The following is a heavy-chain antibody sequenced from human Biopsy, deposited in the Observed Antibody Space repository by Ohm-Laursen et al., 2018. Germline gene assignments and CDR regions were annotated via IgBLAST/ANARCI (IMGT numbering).Heavy chain of an antibody. V-gene: IGHV4-34*01. CDR2: INQSGST. CDR3: ARGSGYFKLDV. D-gene: IGHD5-12*01. J-gene: IGHJ6*02. Sequence: GTLSLTCSVNGESSSGYFWNWIRQPPGRGLEWIGEINQSGSTKYNPSLKRRATLSADSSNSQFSLRLTSVTAADTAIYYCARGSGYFKLDVWGQGTTVTVSS. CDR1: GESSSGYF.